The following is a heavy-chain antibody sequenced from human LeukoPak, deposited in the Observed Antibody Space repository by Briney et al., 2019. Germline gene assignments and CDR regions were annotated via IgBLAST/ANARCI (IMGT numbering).Heavy chain of an antibody. CDR3: AKGQSTIATRSFDS. Sequence: GGSLRLSCAASGFTFSTYGMNWVRQAPGKGLEWVSTISTNGAATYYTDSVKGRFTISRDNSKNTLFLQMNSLRAEDTAIYCCAKGQSTIATRSFDSWGQGTLVTVSS. J-gene: IGHJ4*02. D-gene: IGHD6-6*01. V-gene: IGHV3-23*01. CDR1: GFTFSTYG. CDR2: ISTNGAAT.